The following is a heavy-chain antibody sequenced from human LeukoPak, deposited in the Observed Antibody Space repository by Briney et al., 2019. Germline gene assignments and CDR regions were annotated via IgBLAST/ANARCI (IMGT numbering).Heavy chain of an antibody. CDR3: ARGAYSYGLYLTGLDY. CDR1: GYTFTGSY. J-gene: IGHJ4*02. Sequence: ASVKVSCKASGYTFTGSYIHWVRQTPGQGLEWMGWINPKSGGTNYAQKFQGRVTMTRDTSITTAYMEVSRLRSDDTAVYYCARGAYSYGLYLTGLDYWGQGTRVTVSS. V-gene: IGHV1-2*02. CDR2: INPKSGGT. D-gene: IGHD5-18*01.